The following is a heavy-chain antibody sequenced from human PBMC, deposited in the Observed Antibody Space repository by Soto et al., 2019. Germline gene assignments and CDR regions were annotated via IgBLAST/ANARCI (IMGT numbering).Heavy chain of an antibody. Sequence: AASVKVSCKASGYSFANYTIHWVRQAPGQGLEWMGWLNPDTASTKFSPKFQGRVIITRDKSANTAFMQLTSLTSEDTALYYCARGGGCYGSGAYYRGYFDHWGLGTLVTVSS. V-gene: IGHV1-3*01. J-gene: IGHJ4*02. CDR2: LNPDTAST. CDR1: GYSFANYT. CDR3: ARGGGCYGSGAYYRGYFDH. D-gene: IGHD3-10*01.